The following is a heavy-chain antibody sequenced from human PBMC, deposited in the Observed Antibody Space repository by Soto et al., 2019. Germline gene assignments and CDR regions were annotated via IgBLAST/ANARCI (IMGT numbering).Heavy chain of an antibody. J-gene: IGHJ5*02. V-gene: IGHV4-30-2*01. CDR1: GGSISSGGYS. CDR3: ARVPYP. Sequence: PSETLSLTCAVSGGSISSGGYSWSWIRQPPGKGLEWIAYIYHSGSTYYNPSLKSRVTISVDRSKNQFSLKLSSMTAADTAVYYCARVPYPWGQGTLVTVSS. CDR2: IYHSGST.